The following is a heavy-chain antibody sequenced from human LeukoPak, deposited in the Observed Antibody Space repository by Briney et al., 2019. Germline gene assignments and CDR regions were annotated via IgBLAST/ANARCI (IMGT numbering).Heavy chain of an antibody. J-gene: IGHJ4*02. CDR2: INDSGTT. Sequence: SETLSLTCAVYGETFSGFSWTWIRQPPGKGLEWIGEINDSGTTKYNPSLKSRVTISVDTSKNQFSLKLTPVTAADTAVYYCAGRSGSAVADYWGQGTLVTVSS. CDR3: AGRSGSAVADY. V-gene: IGHV4-34*08. D-gene: IGHD6-19*01. CDR1: GETFSGFS.